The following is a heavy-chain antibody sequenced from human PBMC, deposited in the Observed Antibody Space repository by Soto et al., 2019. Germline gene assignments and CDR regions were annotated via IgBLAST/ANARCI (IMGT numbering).Heavy chain of an antibody. CDR1: GFTFSSYA. Sequence: EVQLLESGGGLVQPGGSLRLSCAASGFTFSSYAMSWVRQAPGKGLEWVSGIRGSGESTYYADPVKDRFIISRANSKNRVHLQMYRLSGEDTGVYYCARLSYDFWSGYYRGEGYWGQGTLVTVSS. CDR3: ARLSYDFWSGYYRGEGY. J-gene: IGHJ4*02. D-gene: IGHD3-3*01. V-gene: IGHV3-23*01. CDR2: IRGSGEST.